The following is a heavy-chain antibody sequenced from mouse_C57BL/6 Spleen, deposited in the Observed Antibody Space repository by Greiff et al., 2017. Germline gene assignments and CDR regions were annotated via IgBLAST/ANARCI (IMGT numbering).Heavy chain of an antibody. J-gene: IGHJ2*01. V-gene: IGHV1-82*01. CDR2: IYPGMGDT. Sequence: QVQLKQSGPELVQPGASVKISCKASGYAFSSSWLNWVKQRPGKGLAWIGRIYPGMGDTNYNGKFKGKATLTADKSSSTAYIQLISLTSEDTAVYFCATRQLRLLWGQGTTLTVSS. CDR3: ATRQLRLL. D-gene: IGHD3-2*02. CDR1: GYAFSSSW.